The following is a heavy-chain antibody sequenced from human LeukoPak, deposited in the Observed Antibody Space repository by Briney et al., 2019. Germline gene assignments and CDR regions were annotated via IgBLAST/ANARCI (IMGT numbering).Heavy chain of an antibody. J-gene: IGHJ3*02. V-gene: IGHV3-48*04. CDR3: ARVCYDSGSYYGAFDI. CDR1: GFTFSTYS. CDR2: ISSSSSTI. D-gene: IGHD3-10*01. Sequence: PGGSLRLSCAASGFTFSTYSMNWVRQAPGKGLEWVSYISSSSSTIYYADSVKGRFTISRDNAENSLYLQMNSLRAEDTAVYYCARVCYDSGSYYGAFDIWGQGTMVTVSS.